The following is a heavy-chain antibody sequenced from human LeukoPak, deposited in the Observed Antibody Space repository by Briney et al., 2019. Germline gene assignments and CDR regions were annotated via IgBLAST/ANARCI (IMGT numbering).Heavy chain of an antibody. J-gene: IGHJ5*02. CDR3: ARGPLGGGSWFDP. CDR2: FYTSGHT. D-gene: IGHD2-15*01. V-gene: IGHV4-61*09. Sequence: SQTLSLTCTVSGGSINSGSYYWSWIRQPAGKGLEWMGHFYTSGHTSYNPSLKSRVTISVDTSKNQFSLKMNSVTAADTAVYYCARGPLGGGSWFDPWGQGTLVTVSS. CDR1: GGSINSGSYY.